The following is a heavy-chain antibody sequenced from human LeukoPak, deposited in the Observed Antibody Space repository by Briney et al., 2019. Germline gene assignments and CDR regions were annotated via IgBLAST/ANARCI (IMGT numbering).Heavy chain of an antibody. CDR1: GFTFSSYA. CDR2: ISYDGSNK. J-gene: IGHJ6*02. Sequence: GRSLRLSCAASGFTFSSYAMHWVRQAPGKGLEWVAVISYDGSNKYYADSVKGRFTISRDNSKNTLYLQMNSLRAEDTAVYYCARGEIAAALDYYYYGMDVWGQGTTVTVSS. V-gene: IGHV3-30-3*01. D-gene: IGHD6-13*01. CDR3: ARGEIAAALDYYYYGMDV.